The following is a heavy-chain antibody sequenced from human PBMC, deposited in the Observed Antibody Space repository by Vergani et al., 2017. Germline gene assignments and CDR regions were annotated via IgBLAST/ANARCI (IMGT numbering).Heavy chain of an antibody. CDR2: ISYDGINK. D-gene: IGHD6-19*01. CDR1: GFTFSSYA. V-gene: IGHV3-30*04. J-gene: IGHJ4*02. Sequence: QVQLVESGGGVVQPGRSLRLSCAASGFTFSSYAMHWVRQAPGKGLEWVAVISYDGINKYYADSAKGRFTISRDNSKNTLYLQMNSVRAEDTAVYYCARDRGWFDYWVQGTLVTVSS. CDR3: ARDRGWFDY.